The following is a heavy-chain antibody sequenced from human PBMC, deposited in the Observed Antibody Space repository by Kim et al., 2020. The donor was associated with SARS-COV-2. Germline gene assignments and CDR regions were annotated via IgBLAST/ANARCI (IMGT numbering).Heavy chain of an antibody. D-gene: IGHD3-10*01. J-gene: IGHJ6*02. V-gene: IGHV3-23*01. CDR2: ISGSGGST. CDR1: GFTFSSYA. CDR3: AKGSKNWFEYYYYYGMDV. Sequence: GGSLRLSCAASGFTFSSYAMSWVRQAPGKGLEWVSAISGSGGSTYYADSVKGRFTISRDNSKNTLYLQMNSLRAEDTAVYYCAKGSKNWFEYYYYYGMDVWGQGTTVTVSS.